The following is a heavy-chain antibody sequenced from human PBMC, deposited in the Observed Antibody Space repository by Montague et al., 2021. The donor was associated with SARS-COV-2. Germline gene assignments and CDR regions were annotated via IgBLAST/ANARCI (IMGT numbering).Heavy chain of an antibody. CDR3: ATASIFGVVNWFDP. D-gene: IGHD3-3*01. J-gene: IGHJ5*02. CDR2: FDPEDGET. Sequence: SVKVSCKVSGYTLTELSMHWVRQAPGKGLEWMGGFDPEDGETIYAQKFQGRVTMTEDTSTDTAYMELSSLRSEDTAVYYCATASIFGVVNWFDPWGQGTLVTVSS. CDR1: GYTLTELS. V-gene: IGHV1-24*01.